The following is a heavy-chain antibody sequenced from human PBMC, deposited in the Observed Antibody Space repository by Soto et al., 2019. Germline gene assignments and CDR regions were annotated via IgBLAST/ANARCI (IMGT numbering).Heavy chain of an antibody. CDR1: GGTFSSYA. V-gene: IGHV1-69*13. CDR3: ARSGQYCGGDSYPDY. Sequence: SVKVSCKASGGTFSSYAISWVRQAPGQGLEWMGGIIPIFGTANYAQKFQGRVTITADESTSTAYMELSSLRSEDTAVYYCARSGQYCGGDSYPDYWGQGTLVTVSS. J-gene: IGHJ4*02. CDR2: IIPIFGTA. D-gene: IGHD2-21*02.